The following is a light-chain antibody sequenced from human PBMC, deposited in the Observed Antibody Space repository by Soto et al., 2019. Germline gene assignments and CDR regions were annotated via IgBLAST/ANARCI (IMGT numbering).Light chain of an antibody. V-gene: IGLV2-14*01. Sequence: QSALTQPAAVSASPGQSITISCTGTSSDVGGYNYVSWYQQHPGKAPKLMIYDVSNRPSGVSNRFSGSKSGNTASLTISGLQAGDEADYYCSSYTSSSTLVVFGGGTKLTVL. CDR1: SSDVGGYNY. CDR2: DVS. J-gene: IGLJ2*01. CDR3: SSYTSSSTLVV.